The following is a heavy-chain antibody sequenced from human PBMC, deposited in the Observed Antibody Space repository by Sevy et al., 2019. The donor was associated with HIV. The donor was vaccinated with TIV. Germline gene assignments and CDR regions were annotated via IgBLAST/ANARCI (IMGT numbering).Heavy chain of an antibody. CDR1: GGSFSGYY. D-gene: IGHD2-15*01. Sequence: SETLSLTCAVYGGSFSGYYWSWIRQPPGKGLEWIGEINHSGGTNYNPSLKSRITISVDTYKNQFSLMLNPVTAADTAVYYCARHCTGSSCSHAFDIWGQGTMVTVSS. V-gene: IGHV4-34*01. CDR2: INHSGGT. CDR3: ARHCTGSSCSHAFDI. J-gene: IGHJ3*02.